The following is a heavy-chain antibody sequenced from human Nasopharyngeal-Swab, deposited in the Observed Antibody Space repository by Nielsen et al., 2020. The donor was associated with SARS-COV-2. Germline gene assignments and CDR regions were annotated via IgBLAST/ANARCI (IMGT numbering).Heavy chain of an antibody. V-gene: IGHV1-69*10. D-gene: IGHD5-24*01. Sequence: SVKVSCKTSGGTFSSYGISWLRQAPGQGLEGMGGIIPILPITNYAQKFQDRVTITADKSTSTAYMELSSLRSEDTAAYYCARGGWLRKDYYYSYYYMDVWGKGTTVTVSS. CDR3: ARGGWLRKDYYYSYYYMDV. J-gene: IGHJ6*03. CDR1: GGTFSSYG. CDR2: IIPILPIT.